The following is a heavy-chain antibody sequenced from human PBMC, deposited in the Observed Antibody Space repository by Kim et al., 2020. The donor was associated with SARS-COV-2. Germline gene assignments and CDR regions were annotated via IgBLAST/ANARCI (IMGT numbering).Heavy chain of an antibody. CDR1: GFSFSSYG. J-gene: IGHJ6*02. CDR2: IGGGGSST. CDR3: AKDKADYSSGWSPYYYYGMDV. D-gene: IGHD6-19*01. V-gene: IGHV3-23*01. Sequence: GGSLRLSCAASGFSFSSYGMSWVRQAPGKGLEWVSGIGGGGSSTEYSDSVKGRLTISRDNFKNILYLQMNNLRAEDTAVYYCAKDKADYSSGWSPYYYYGMDVWGQGTAVTVSS.